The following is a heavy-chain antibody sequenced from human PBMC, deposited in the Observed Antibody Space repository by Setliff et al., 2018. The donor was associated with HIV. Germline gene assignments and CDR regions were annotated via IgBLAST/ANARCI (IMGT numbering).Heavy chain of an antibody. D-gene: IGHD3-9*01. CDR1: GASISSYY. J-gene: IGHJ6*02. Sequence: SETLSLTCNVSGASISSYYWTWIRQSPGNRLEWLGYITDSGNTNYNPSLRRRVTISADTSKNQVSLRLRSVTAADTAVYYCARETQQSYNIVTGYNYYYGIDVWVQGTTVTVSS. CDR2: ITDSGNT. V-gene: IGHV4-59*01. CDR3: ARETQQSYNIVTGYNYYYGIDV.